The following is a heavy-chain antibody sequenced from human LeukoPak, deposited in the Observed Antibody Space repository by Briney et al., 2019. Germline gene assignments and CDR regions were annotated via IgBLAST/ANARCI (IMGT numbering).Heavy chain of an antibody. CDR1: GYTFTSYG. V-gene: IGHV1-18*01. D-gene: IGHD3-10*01. Sequence: GASVKVSCKASGYTFTSYGISWVRQAPGQGLEWMGWISAYNGNTSYAQKLQGRVTMTTDTSTSTAYMELRSLRSDDTAVYYCARGPDGSGSYDYYFDYWGRGTLVTVSS. CDR3: ARGPDGSGSYDYYFDY. J-gene: IGHJ4*02. CDR2: ISAYNGNT.